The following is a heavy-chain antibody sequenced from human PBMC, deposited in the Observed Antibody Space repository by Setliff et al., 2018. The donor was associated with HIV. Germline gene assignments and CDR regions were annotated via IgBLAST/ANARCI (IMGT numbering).Heavy chain of an antibody. D-gene: IGHD6-13*01. CDR2: IYYGGII. J-gene: IGHJ4*02. CDR1: GDSITNSFYF. V-gene: IGHV4-39*01. CDR3: ARQVKYSSSPLHFDS. Sequence: SETLSLTCTVSGDSITNSFYFWAWIRQPPGKGLEWIGSIYYGGIIDYNPSLQSRVTISVDTPKNHLSLNLYSVTAADTALHYCARQVKYSSSPLHFDSRGQGTLVTVSS.